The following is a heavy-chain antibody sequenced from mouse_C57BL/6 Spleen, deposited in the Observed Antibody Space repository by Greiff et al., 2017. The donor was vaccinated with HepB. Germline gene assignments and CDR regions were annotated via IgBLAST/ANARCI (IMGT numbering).Heavy chain of an antibody. Sequence: VQLQQSGPELVKPGASVKISCKASGYTFTDYYMNWVKQSHGKSLEWIGDINPNNGGTSYNQKFKGKATLTVAKSSSTAYMELRSLTSEDSAVYYCARHMGRWYFDVWGTGTTVTVSS. V-gene: IGHV1-26*01. CDR3: ARHMGRWYFDV. CDR1: GYTFTDYY. CDR2: INPNNGGT. J-gene: IGHJ1*03. D-gene: IGHD4-1*01.